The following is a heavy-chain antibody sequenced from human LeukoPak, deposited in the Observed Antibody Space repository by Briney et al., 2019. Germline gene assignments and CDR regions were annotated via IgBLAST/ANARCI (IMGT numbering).Heavy chain of an antibody. D-gene: IGHD5-12*01. V-gene: IGHV1-69*13. J-gene: IGHJ4*02. CDR1: GGTFSSYA. CDR2: IIPIFGTA. CDR3: ARGTPATAIYFDY. Sequence: SVKVSCKASGGTFSSYAISWVRQAPGQGLEWMGGIIPIFGTANYAQRFQGRVTITADESTSTAYMELSSLRSEDTAVYYCARGTPATAIYFDYWGQGTLVTVSS.